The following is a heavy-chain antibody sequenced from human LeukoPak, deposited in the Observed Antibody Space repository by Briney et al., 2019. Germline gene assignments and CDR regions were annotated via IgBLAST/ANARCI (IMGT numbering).Heavy chain of an antibody. CDR1: GYTFTGYY. J-gene: IGHJ5*02. CDR2: INPNSGGT. CDR3: ARGGAVLGTKYNWFDP. Sequence: GASVKVSCKASGYTFTGYYMHWVRQAPGQALEWMGRINPNSGGTNYAQKFQGRVTMTRDTSISTGYMELSRLRSDDTAVYYCARGGAVLGTKYNWFDPWGQGTLVTVSS. D-gene: IGHD1-1*01. V-gene: IGHV1-2*06.